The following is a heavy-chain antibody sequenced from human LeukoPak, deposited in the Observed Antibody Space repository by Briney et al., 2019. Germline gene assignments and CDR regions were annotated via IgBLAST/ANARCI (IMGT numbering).Heavy chain of an antibody. CDR1: GFTVSSNY. CDR3: ASGGPHNWFDP. Sequence: GGSLRLSCAASGFTVSSNYMSWVRQAPGKGLEWVSVIYSGGSTYYADSVKGRFTIPRDNSKNTLYLQMNRLRAEDTAVYYCASGGPHNWFDPWGQGTLVTVSS. CDR2: IYSGGST. J-gene: IGHJ5*02. V-gene: IGHV3-53*01. D-gene: IGHD4-23*01.